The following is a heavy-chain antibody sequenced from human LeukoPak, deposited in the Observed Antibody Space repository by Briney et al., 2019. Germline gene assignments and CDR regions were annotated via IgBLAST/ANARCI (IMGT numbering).Heavy chain of an antibody. Sequence: GGSLRLSCAASGFTFSSSWMSWLRQAPGKGLEWVADIKEDGSAKYYVDSVKGRFTISRDNAKNSLYLQMNSLRVEDTAVYYCARDPDHGAVDYWGQGTLVTVSS. J-gene: IGHJ4*02. V-gene: IGHV3-7*01. CDR3: ARDPDHGAVDY. D-gene: IGHD3-16*01. CDR1: GFTFSSSW. CDR2: IKEDGSAK.